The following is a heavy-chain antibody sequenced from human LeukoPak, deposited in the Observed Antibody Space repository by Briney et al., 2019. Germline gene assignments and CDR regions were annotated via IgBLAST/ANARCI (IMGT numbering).Heavy chain of an antibody. D-gene: IGHD3-22*01. CDR1: GYIFTNYW. CDR2: ILPGDSDT. V-gene: IGHV5-51*01. Sequence: GESLKVSCRASGYIFTNYWIAWVRWMPGEGLQWMGIILPGDSDTRYSPSFRGQVTISAETSTRTAYLQWTSLRASDSAIYYCARQGAGASYYDPTGLPRGAFDSWGQGTTVTVSS. CDR3: ARQGAGASYYDPTGLPRGAFDS. J-gene: IGHJ3*02.